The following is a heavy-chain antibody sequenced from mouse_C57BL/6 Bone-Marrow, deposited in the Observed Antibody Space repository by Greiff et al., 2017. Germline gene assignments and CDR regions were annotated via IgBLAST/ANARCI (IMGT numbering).Heavy chain of an antibody. CDR1: GYTFTSYW. J-gene: IGHJ2*01. CDR3: ADGYWADY. CDR2: INPSSGYT. D-gene: IGHD2-3*01. Sequence: QVQLQQSGAELAKPGASVKLSCKASGYTFTSYWMHWVKQRPGQGLEWIGYINPSSGYTKYNQKFKDKATLTADTSSNTAYLQLSSLTSEDTAIYYCADGYWADYWGQGTTLTVSS. V-gene: IGHV1-7*01.